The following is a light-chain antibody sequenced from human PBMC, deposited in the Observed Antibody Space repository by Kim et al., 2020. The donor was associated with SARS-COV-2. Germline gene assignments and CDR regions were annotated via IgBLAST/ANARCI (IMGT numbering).Light chain of an antibody. CDR2: QDN. J-gene: IGLJ2*01. CDR3: QVWDNSLGV. CDR1: NLQFKY. Sequence: VSPGETATISGTGDNLQFKYVCWYHRTAGHSPGLVLYQDNERPSGIPERFSGSNSGNTATLTISGTQAMDEADYYCQVWDNSLGVFGAGTQLTVL. V-gene: IGLV3-1*01.